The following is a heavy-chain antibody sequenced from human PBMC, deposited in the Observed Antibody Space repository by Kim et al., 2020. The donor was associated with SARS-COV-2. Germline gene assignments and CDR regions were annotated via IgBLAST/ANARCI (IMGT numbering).Heavy chain of an antibody. Sequence: GKGRFTISRDNSKNTLYLQMNSLRAEDTAVYYCAKGGYSSSWSYGMDVWGQGTTVTVSS. CDR3: AKGGYSSSWSYGMDV. D-gene: IGHD6-13*01. J-gene: IGHJ6*02. V-gene: IGHV3-33*06.